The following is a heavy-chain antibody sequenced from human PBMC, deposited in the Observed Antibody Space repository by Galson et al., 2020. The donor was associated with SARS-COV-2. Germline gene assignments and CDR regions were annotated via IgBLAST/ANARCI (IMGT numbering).Heavy chain of an antibody. V-gene: IGHV3-30*04. CDR2: ISYDGSNK. J-gene: IGHJ5*02. CDR1: GFTFSSYA. CDR3: ARDMFAVAGLDWNWFDP. D-gene: IGHD6-19*01. Sequence: SLKISCAASGFTFSSYAMHWVRHAPGKGLEWVAVISYDGSNKYYADSVKRRFTISRDNSKNTLYLQMNSLRAEDTAVYYCARDMFAVAGLDWNWFDPWGQGTLVTVSS.